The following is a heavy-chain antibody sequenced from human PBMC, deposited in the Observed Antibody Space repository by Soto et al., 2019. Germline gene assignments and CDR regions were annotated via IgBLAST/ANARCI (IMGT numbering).Heavy chain of an antibody. J-gene: IGHJ4*02. Sequence: QVQLVQSGADVKKPGSSVKVSCQASGVTFSRETLAGVRQAPGQGLEWVGGIIPLFGTASYAQKFQGRVTITADESTSTVYMELSSLRSDDTAVYFCATELGENPASPFDAWGQGTLVTVSS. CDR1: GVTFSRET. CDR3: ATELGENPASPFDA. V-gene: IGHV1-69*01. D-gene: IGHD3-10*01. CDR2: IIPLFGTA.